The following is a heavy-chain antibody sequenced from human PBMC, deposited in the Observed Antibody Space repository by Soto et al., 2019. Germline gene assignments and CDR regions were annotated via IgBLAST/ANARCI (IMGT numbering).Heavy chain of an antibody. CDR1: GFTFSSYA. D-gene: IGHD5-12*01. CDR3: ARDARIWATKNNWFDP. CDR2: ISYDGSNK. Sequence: QVQLVESGGGVVQPGRSLRLSCAASGFTFSSYAMHWVRQAPGKGLEWVAVISYDGSNKYYEDNVKGRLTICRDNPKNTLYLQMNSLRAEDTAVYYCARDARIWATKNNWFDPWGQGTLVTVSS. V-gene: IGHV3-30-3*01. J-gene: IGHJ5*02.